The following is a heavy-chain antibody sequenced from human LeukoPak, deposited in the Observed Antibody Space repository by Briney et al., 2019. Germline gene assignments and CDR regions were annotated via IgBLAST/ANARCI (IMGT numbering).Heavy chain of an antibody. V-gene: IGHV4-59*01. CDR1: GGSISSYY. Sequence: SETLSLTCTVSGGSISSYYWSWIRQPPGKGLEWIGYIYYSGSTNCNPSLKSRVTISVDTSKNQFSLKLSSVTAADTAVYYCARDVGGELRSWGQGTLVTVSS. J-gene: IGHJ4*02. CDR2: IYYSGST. D-gene: IGHD1-26*01. CDR3: ARDVGGELRS.